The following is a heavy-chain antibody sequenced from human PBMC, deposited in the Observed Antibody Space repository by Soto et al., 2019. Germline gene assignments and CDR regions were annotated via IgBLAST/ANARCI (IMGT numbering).Heavy chain of an antibody. CDR3: LNGDYY. CDR1: GFSFSTHY. D-gene: IGHD3-16*01. Sequence: GGSLRLSCAASGFSFSTHYMNWVRQSPGKRLEWVTSIKREKTVIYYADSVKGRFTISRDNARNSLSLQMNSLRAEDTAVYYCLNGDYYVGPGTLVTVSS. J-gene: IGHJ4*02. CDR2: IKREKTVI. V-gene: IGHV3-48*01.